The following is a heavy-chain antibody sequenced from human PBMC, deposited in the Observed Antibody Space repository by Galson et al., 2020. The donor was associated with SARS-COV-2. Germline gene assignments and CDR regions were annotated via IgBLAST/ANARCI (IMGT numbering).Heavy chain of an antibody. CDR2: IYYSGST. Sequence: SETLSLTCTVSGGSISSGGYYWSWIRQHPGKGLEWIGYIYYSGSTYYNPSLKSRVTISVDTSKNQFSLKLSSVTAADTAVYYCARAGLQRGWVDPWGQGTLVTVSS. V-gene: IGHV4-31*03. CDR3: ARAGLQRGWVDP. D-gene: IGHD4-4*01. J-gene: IGHJ5*02. CDR1: GGSISSGGYY.